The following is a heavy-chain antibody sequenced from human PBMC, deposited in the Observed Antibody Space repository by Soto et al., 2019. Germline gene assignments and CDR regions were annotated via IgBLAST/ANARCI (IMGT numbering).Heavy chain of an antibody. V-gene: IGHV4-39*07. CDR3: ARGYDYDSGGYLFDY. Sequence: SETLSLTCTVSGGSISSSSYYWGWIRQPPGKGLEWIGSIYYSGSTYYNPSLKSRVTISLDMSKNQFSLKLTSVSAADTAVYYCARGYDYDSGGYLFDYWGQGTLVTVSS. CDR1: GGSISSSSYY. J-gene: IGHJ4*02. D-gene: IGHD3-22*01. CDR2: IYYSGST.